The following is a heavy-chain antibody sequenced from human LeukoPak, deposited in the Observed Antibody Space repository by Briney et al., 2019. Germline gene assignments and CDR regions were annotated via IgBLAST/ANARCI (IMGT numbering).Heavy chain of an antibody. CDR3: AGSPYGRGGSTNYYNYYYMDG. CDR2: IIPMFGAA. Sequence: GASVKVSCKASGDTFSSYAINLVRQAPGQGLEWMGGIIPMFGAANYAQKFQGRVTITADESTSTAYMELSSLRSEYTAVYYCAGSPYGRGGSTNYYNYYYMDGRGKGTTVTVSS. D-gene: IGHD3-10*01. CDR1: GDTFSSYA. V-gene: IGHV1-69*13. J-gene: IGHJ6*03.